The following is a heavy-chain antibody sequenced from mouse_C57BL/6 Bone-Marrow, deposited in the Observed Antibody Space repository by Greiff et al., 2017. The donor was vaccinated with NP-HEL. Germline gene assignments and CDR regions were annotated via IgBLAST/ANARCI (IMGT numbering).Heavy chain of an antibody. Sequence: VQLQQSGPELVKPGASVKISCKASGYAFSSSWMNWVKQRPGKGLEWIGRIYPGDGDTNYNGKFKGTATLTADKSSSTAYMQLSSLTSEDSAVYYCAGSGLGLRTGFDYWGQGTTLTVSS. J-gene: IGHJ2*01. CDR2: IYPGDGDT. CDR3: AGSGLGLRTGFDY. V-gene: IGHV1-82*01. D-gene: IGHD2-4*01. CDR1: GYAFSSSW.